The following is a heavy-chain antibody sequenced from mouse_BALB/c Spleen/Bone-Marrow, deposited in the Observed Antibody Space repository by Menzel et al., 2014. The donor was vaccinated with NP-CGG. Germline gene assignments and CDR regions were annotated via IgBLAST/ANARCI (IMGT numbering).Heavy chain of an antibody. J-gene: IGHJ3*01. CDR1: GFSFNSYG. V-gene: IGHV5-9-2*01. Sequence: EVKVVESGGGLVKSGGPLKLSCAASGFSFNSYGMSWVRQTPEKRLEWVATISGGGSYTFYPDSVKGRFTISRDNAKNNLYLQLSSLRSEDTALYYCARHAYYDQTEVSFVYWGQGTLVTVSA. D-gene: IGHD2-4*01. CDR3: ARHAYYDQTEVSFVY. CDR2: ISGGGSYT.